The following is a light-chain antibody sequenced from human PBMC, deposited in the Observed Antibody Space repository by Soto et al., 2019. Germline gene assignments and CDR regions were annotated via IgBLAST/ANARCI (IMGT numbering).Light chain of an antibody. J-gene: IGKJ5*01. CDR2: DAS. Sequence: EIVLTQSPATLPLSPGERATLSCRASQSVSSHLAWFQQRPGQAPRLLIYDASNRATGIPARFSGRGSGTDFTLTISSLEPEDFAVYYCQQRADWPITFGQGTRLEI. CDR1: QSVSSH. V-gene: IGKV3-11*01. CDR3: QQRADWPIT.